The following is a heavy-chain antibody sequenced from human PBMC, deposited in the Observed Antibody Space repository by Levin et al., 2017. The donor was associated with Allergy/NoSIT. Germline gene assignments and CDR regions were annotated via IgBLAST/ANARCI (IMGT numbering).Heavy chain of an antibody. D-gene: IGHD2-15*01. CDR2: INHSGST. Sequence: PSETLSLTCAVYGGSFSGYYWSWIRQPPGKGLEWIGEINHSGSTNYNPSLKSRVTISVDTSKNQFSLKLSSVTAADTAVYYWARGWVVGTAYDYGMDVWGQGTTVTVSS. J-gene: IGHJ6*02. CDR1: GGSFSGYY. CDR3: ARGWVVGTAYDYGMDV. V-gene: IGHV4-34*01.